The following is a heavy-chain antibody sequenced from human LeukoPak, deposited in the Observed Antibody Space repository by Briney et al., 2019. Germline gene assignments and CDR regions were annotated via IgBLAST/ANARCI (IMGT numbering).Heavy chain of an antibody. D-gene: IGHD3-10*01. CDR2: ISAYNGNT. Sequence: GASVKVSCQASGYSCPSYGISRVRQAPGQGLEWMGCISAYNGNTNYAQKLQGRVTITTDTSTSTAYKELRSLRSEDTGVYYCARVLGFGELLGFYYWGQGTLVTVSS. CDR3: ARVLGFGELLGFYY. CDR1: GYSCPSYG. V-gene: IGHV1-18*01. J-gene: IGHJ4*02.